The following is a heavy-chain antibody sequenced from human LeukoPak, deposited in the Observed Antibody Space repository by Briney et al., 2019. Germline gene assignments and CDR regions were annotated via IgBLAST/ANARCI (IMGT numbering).Heavy chain of an antibody. J-gene: IGHJ4*02. D-gene: IGHD3-10*01. Sequence: SVKVSCKASGGTFSSYAISWVRQAPGQGLEWMGRIIPILGIANYAQKLQGRVTITADKSTSTAYMELSSLRSEDTAVYYCAGTYYYGSGSGAQIDYWGQGTLVTVSS. CDR2: IIPILGIA. V-gene: IGHV1-69*04. CDR1: GGTFSSYA. CDR3: AGTYYYGSGSGAQIDY.